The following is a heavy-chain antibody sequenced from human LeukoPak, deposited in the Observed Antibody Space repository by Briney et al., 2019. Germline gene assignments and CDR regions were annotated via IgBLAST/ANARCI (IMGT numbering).Heavy chain of an antibody. J-gene: IGHJ4*02. V-gene: IGHV4-4*07. Sequence: SETLTLTCTVSGGSISSYYWSWIRQPAGKGLEWIGRIYTSGSTNYNPSLKSRVTMSVDTSKNQFSLKLSSVTAADTAVYYRARVSRSWTFDYWGQGTLVTVSS. CDR3: ARVSRSWTFDY. CDR2: IYTSGST. CDR1: GGSISSYY. D-gene: IGHD6-13*01.